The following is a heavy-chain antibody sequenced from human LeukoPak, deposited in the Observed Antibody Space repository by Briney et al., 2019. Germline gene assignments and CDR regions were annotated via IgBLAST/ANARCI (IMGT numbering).Heavy chain of an antibody. Sequence: SETLSLTCTVSGGSISSSSYYWGWIRQPPGKGLEWIGSIYYSGSTYYNPSLKSRVTISVDTSKNQFSLKLSSVTAADTAVYYCARRETSLGYCSSTSCPALFDYWGQGTLVTVSS. D-gene: IGHD2-2*01. CDR2: IYYSGST. CDR1: GGSISSSSYY. J-gene: IGHJ4*02. V-gene: IGHV4-39*01. CDR3: ARRETSLGYCSSTSCPALFDY.